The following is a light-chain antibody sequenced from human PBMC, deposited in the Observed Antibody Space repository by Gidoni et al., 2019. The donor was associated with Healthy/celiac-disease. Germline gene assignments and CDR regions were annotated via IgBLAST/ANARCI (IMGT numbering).Light chain of an antibody. CDR1: QSVSSY. CDR2: DAS. V-gene: IGKV3-11*01. Sequence: EIVLTQSPATLSLSPGERATLSCRASQSVSSYLAWYQQKPGQAPRLLIYDASNRATGIPARFSGSGSGTDLTLNISSLEPEDFAVYYCQQRSNWPPTFGQGTKVEIK. CDR3: QQRSNWPPT. J-gene: IGKJ1*01.